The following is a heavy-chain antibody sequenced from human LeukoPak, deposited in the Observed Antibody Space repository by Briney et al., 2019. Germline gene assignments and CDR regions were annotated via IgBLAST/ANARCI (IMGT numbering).Heavy chain of an antibody. CDR3: ARVSYDSSPSN. Sequence: GGSLRLSCAASGFTFSSYSMNWVRQAPGKGLEWVSSIGSSSSYIYYADSVKGRFTISRDNAKNSLYLQMNSLRAEDTAVYYCARVSYDSSPSNWGQGTLVTVSS. CDR1: GFTFSSYS. J-gene: IGHJ4*02. D-gene: IGHD3-9*01. CDR2: IGSSSSYI. V-gene: IGHV3-21*01.